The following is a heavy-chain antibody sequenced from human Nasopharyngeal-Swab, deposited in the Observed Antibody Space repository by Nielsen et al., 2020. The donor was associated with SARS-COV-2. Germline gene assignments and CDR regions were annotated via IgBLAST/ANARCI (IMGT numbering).Heavy chain of an antibody. V-gene: IGHV3-30*18. CDR3: AKNSDSSGYYSGGIDRYYYYGMDV. D-gene: IGHD3-22*01. CDR1: GFTFSSYG. Sequence: SCAASGFTFSSYGMHWVHQAPGKGLEWVAVISYDGSNKYYADSVKGRFTISRDNSKNTLYLQMNSLRAEDTAVYYCAKNSDSSGYYSGGIDRYYYYGMDVWGQGTTVTVSS. CDR2: ISYDGSNK. J-gene: IGHJ6*02.